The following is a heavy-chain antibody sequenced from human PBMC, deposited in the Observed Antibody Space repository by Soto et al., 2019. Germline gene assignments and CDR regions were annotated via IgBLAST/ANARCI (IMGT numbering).Heavy chain of an antibody. CDR2: INAGNGNP. V-gene: IGHV1-3*01. Sequence: VQLVQSGAEVKEPGASVKVSCKASGYTFANYAIHWVRQAPGQRLEWMGWINAGNGNPKYSQKFQDRVTISRDTSATTAYMEMSSLRSEDTAVYYCARGSYYYESSGYYPDYWGQGTLVTVSS. J-gene: IGHJ4*02. CDR3: ARGSYYYESSGYYPDY. D-gene: IGHD3-22*01. CDR1: GYTFANYA.